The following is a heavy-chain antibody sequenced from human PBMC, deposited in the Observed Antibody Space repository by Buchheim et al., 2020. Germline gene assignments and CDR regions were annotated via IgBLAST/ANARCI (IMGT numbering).Heavy chain of an antibody. CDR1: GFTFSDYY. CDR2: ISSSSSYT. J-gene: IGHJ6*02. V-gene: IGHV3-11*06. Sequence: QVQLVESGGGLVKPGGSLRLSCAASGFTFSDYYMSWIRQAPGKGLEWVSYISSSSSYTNYADYVKGRFTISRDNAKNSLYLQMNSLRTEDTAVYYCARDGRFLEWGYYYYYGMDVWGQGTT. D-gene: IGHD3-3*01. CDR3: ARDGRFLEWGYYYYYGMDV.